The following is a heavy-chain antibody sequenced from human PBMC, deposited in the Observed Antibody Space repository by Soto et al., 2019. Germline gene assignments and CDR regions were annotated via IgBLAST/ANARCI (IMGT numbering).Heavy chain of an antibody. CDR1: GYSFTSYW. Sequence: LGESLQISFQGSGYSFTSYWIFWVRQMPVKGLEWMGIIYPGDSDIRYSPSFQGQVIISADKSISTAYLQWSSLKASDTAMYYCERLGFYRSGTYANWFDPGVHGTLVSVSS. V-gene: IGHV5-51*01. CDR2: IYPGDSDI. J-gene: IGHJ5*02. D-gene: IGHD3-10*01. CDR3: ERLGFYRSGTYANWFDP.